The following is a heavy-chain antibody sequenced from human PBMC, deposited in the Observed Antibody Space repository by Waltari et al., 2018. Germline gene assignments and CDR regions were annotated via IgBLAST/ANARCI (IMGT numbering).Heavy chain of an antibody. Sequence: QVQLVQSGAEVKRPGSSVKVSCKASGGTLSSYAVSWVRQAPGQGLEWMGRAIPEGDRVNYAQKSQGRLTITADKGTRTAYMELSSLTSDDTAVYYCARNRADVDSDGNWFDPWGQGTLVTVSS. CDR1: GGTLSSYA. V-gene: IGHV1-69*04. CDR2: AIPEGDRV. CDR3: ARNRADVDSDGNWFDP. J-gene: IGHJ5*02. D-gene: IGHD4-17*01.